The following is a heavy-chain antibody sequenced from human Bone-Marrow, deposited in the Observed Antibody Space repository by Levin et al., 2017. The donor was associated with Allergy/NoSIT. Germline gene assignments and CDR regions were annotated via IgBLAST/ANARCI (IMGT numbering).Heavy chain of an antibody. J-gene: IGHJ4*02. CDR3: ARDRRSSYGLLLGY. CDR1: GFTFSSYA. D-gene: IGHD5-18*01. CDR2: ISYDGSNK. V-gene: IGHV3-30-3*01. Sequence: GESLKISCAASGFTFSSYAMHWVRQAPGKGLEWVAVISYDGSNKYYADSVKGRFTISRDNSKNTLYLQMNSLRAEDTAVYYCARDRRSSYGLLLGYWGQGTLVTVSS.